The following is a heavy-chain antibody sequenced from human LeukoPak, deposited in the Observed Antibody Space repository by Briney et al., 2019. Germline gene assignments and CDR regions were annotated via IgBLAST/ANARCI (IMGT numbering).Heavy chain of an antibody. D-gene: IGHD3-3*01. CDR1: GCTFTSYG. CDR2: ISAYNGNT. J-gene: IGHJ5*02. Sequence: GASVKVSCKASGCTFTSYGISWVRQAPGQGLECMGWISAYNGNTNYAQKLQGRVTMTTDTSTSTAYMELRSLRSDDTAVYYCARGLEWLTRRHTWFDPWGQGTLVTVSS. V-gene: IGHV1-18*01. CDR3: ARGLEWLTRRHTWFDP.